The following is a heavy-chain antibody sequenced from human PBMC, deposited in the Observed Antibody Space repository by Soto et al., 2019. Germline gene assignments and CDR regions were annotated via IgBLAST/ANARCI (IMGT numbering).Heavy chain of an antibody. CDR3: AKARAIFGVVIQADYFYYMDV. D-gene: IGHD3-3*01. J-gene: IGHJ6*02. V-gene: IGHV3-30*18. CDR2: ISFDGSNK. CDR1: GFTFSNYG. Sequence: GGSLRLSCAASGFTFSNYGMHWVRQAPGKGLEWLAVISFDGSNKYDADSVKGRFTISRDNSKNTLYLHMNSLRVEDTAVYYCAKARAIFGVVIQADYFYYMDVGGRGTTVTVSS.